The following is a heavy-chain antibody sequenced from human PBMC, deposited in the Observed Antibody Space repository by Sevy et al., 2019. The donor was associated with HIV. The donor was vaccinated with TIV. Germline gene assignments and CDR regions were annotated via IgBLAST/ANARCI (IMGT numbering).Heavy chain of an antibody. D-gene: IGHD2-21*02. V-gene: IGHV3-15*07. Sequence: GGSLRLSCAASGFTFSNAWMNWVRQAPGKGLEWVGRIKSKTDGGTTDYAAPVKGRFTISRDDSKNTLYLQMNSLKTEDTAVYYCTTGVKGGDSFYYYYGMDVWGQGTTVTVSS. J-gene: IGHJ6*02. CDR1: GFTFSNAW. CDR3: TTGVKGGDSFYYYYGMDV. CDR2: IKSKTDGGTT.